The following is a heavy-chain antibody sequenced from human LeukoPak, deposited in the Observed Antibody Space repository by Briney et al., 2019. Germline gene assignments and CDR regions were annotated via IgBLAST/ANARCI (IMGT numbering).Heavy chain of an antibody. CDR1: GFTFSSYW. V-gene: IGHV3-74*01. D-gene: IGHD3-10*01. CDR2: IHSDGSST. J-gene: IGHJ3*02. CDR3: ARVSYYGSGHAFDT. Sequence: GGSLRLSCAASGFTFSSYWMHWVRHAPGKGLVWVSRIHSDGSSTSYADSVKGRFTISRDNAKNSLYLQMNSLRAEDTAVYYCARVSYYGSGHAFDTWGQGTMVTVSS.